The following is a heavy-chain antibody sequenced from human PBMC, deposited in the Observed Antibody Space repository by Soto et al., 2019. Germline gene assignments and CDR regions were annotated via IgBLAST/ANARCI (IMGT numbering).Heavy chain of an antibody. CDR3: AKVMVRGVNLSPFNY. CDR1: GFTFSSYA. J-gene: IGHJ4*02. D-gene: IGHD3-10*01. V-gene: IGHV3-23*01. CDR2: ISGSGGST. Sequence: EVQLLESGGGLVQPGGSPRLSCAASGFTFSSYAMSWVRQAPGKGLEWVSAISGSGGSTYYADSVKGRFTISRDNSKNTLYLQMNSLRAEDTAVYYCAKVMVRGVNLSPFNYWGQGTLVTVSS.